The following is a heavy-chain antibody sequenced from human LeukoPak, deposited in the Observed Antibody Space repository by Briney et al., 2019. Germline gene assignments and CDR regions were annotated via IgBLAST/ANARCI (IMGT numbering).Heavy chain of an antibody. CDR1: GFTFSGSA. CDR2: ISASGGST. Sequence: GGSLRLSCEASGFTFSGSAMSWVCQVPGKGLEWVSGISASGGSTSYADSVRGRFTISRDNSKNTLYVQMNSLRDEDTAVYYCAKDSLGSSSKNWFDPWGQGTLVTVSS. J-gene: IGHJ5*02. D-gene: IGHD6-13*01. V-gene: IGHV3-23*01. CDR3: AKDSLGSSSKNWFDP.